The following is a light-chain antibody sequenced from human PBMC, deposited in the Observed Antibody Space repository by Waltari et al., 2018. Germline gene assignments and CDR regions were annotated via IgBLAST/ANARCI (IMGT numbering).Light chain of an antibody. CDR1: RRVNFN. J-gene: IGKJ5*01. CDR2: GAS. CDR3: QQYDDWLPIT. Sequence: EIGMTQSPVTLSVSPGERVTLSCRTSRRVNFNLAWYQQKPGQAPRLLIYGASTRATAVPARFSGSGSGTEFTLTISSLQSEDFAVYYCQQYDDWLPITFGQGTRLDIK. V-gene: IGKV3-15*01.